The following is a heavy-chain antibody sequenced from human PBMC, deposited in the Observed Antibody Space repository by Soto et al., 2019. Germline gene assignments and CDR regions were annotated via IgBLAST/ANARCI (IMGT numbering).Heavy chain of an antibody. V-gene: IGHV1-2*02. CDR2: INPNTGGT. Sequence: GASVKVSCKASGFSLTGYYFHWIRAAPGQGLEWLGWINPNTGGTTYAQKFQGRGTLTWDTSINTAYMELSSLRPDATAMLYCSRERDQVLSDGMDVWGQGTSVTVSS. J-gene: IGHJ6*02. CDR3: SRERDQVLSDGMDV. D-gene: IGHD3-16*01. CDR1: GFSLTGYY.